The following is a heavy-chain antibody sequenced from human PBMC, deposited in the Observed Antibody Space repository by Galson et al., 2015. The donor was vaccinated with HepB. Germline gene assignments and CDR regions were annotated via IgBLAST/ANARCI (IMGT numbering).Heavy chain of an antibody. Sequence: SLRLSCAASGFSFSAYAMTWVRQAPGKGLEWVPAIRVSGSGTFYAGSVKGRFTISRDNAKNTLYLQMNSLRAEDTAVYYCGEATPYGTGWYGRNEYWGRGTLVTVSS. J-gene: IGHJ4*02. D-gene: IGHD6-19*01. V-gene: IGHV3-23*01. CDR3: GEATPYGTGWYGRNEY. CDR2: IRVSGSGT. CDR1: GFSFSAYA.